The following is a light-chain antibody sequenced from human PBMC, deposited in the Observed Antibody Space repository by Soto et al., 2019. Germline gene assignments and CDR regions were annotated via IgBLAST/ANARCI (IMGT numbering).Light chain of an antibody. J-gene: IGKJ1*01. Sequence: EIVLTQSPDTLSLSPGEGVTVSCRASQSVNSSHLAWFQQKLGQSPRLLIYGPSRRATGFPDTLTGSGSGTEFSRTISILEAEAFEVYYSHLSVGSLWTFC. CDR1: QSVNSSH. CDR3: HLSVGSLWT. V-gene: IGKV3-20*01. CDR2: GPS.